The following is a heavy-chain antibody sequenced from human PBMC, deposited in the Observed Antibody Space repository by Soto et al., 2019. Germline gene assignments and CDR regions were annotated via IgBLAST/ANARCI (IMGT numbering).Heavy chain of an antibody. J-gene: IGHJ4*02. CDR1: GGSISSGGYY. D-gene: IGHD4-17*01. V-gene: IGHV4-31*01. Sequence: QVQLQESGPGLVKPSQTLSLTCTVSGGSISSGGYYWSWIRQHPGKGLEWIGYIYYSGSTYYNPSLKSLVTISVDTSKNQFSLKLSSVTAADTAVYYCASTRPRATVTPMVRFDYWGQGTLVTVSS. CDR2: IYYSGST. CDR3: ASTRPRATVTPMVRFDY.